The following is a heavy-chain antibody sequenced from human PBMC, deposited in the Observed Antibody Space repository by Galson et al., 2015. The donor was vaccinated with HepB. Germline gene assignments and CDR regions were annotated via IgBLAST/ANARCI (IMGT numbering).Heavy chain of an antibody. Sequence: SLRLSCAASGFTFSSYAMSWVRQAPGKGLEWVSAISGSGGSTYYADSVKGRFTISRDNSKNTLYLQMNSLRAEDTAVYYCAKAGRGYSYGYGDYYYYYGMDVWSQGTTVTVSS. D-gene: IGHD5-18*01. CDR1: GFTFSSYA. CDR3: AKAGRGYSYGYGDYYYYYGMDV. CDR2: ISGSGGST. V-gene: IGHV3-23*01. J-gene: IGHJ6*02.